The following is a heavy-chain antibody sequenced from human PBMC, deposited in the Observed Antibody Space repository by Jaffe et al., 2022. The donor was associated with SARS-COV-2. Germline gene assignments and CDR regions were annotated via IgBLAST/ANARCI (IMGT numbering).Heavy chain of an antibody. CDR2: ISYDGSNK. CDR1: GFTFSSYA. Sequence: QVQLVESGGGVVQPGRSLRLSCAASGFTFSSYAMHWVRQAPGKGLEWVAVISYDGSNKYYADSVKGRFTISRDNSKNTLYLQMNSLRAEDTAVYYCAREGGGDYDSSGYPLDYWGQGTLVTVSS. V-gene: IGHV3-30*04. CDR3: AREGGGDYDSSGYPLDY. J-gene: IGHJ4*02. D-gene: IGHD3-22*01.